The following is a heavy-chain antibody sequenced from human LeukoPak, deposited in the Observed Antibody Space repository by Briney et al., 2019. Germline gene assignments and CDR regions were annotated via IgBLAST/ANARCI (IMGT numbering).Heavy chain of an antibody. CDR2: ISGSGGTT. CDR1: GFTFNNYA. V-gene: IGHV3-23*01. D-gene: IGHD5-12*01. CDR3: AKDQVATTPYYFDY. J-gene: IGHJ4*02. Sequence: PGGSLRLSCPASGFTFNNYAMSWVRQAPGKGLEWVSAISGSGGTTYYADSVKGRFTFSRDNSKNTLYLQMNSLRAEDTAVYYCAKDQVATTPYYFDYWGQGTLVTVSS.